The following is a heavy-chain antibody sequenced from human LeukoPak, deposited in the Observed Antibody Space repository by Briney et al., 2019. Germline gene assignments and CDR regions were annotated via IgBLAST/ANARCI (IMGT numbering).Heavy chain of an antibody. D-gene: IGHD2-15*01. CDR3: AKVIPVRYSKGPYYFDY. CDR1: GFTLSSYA. V-gene: IGHV3-30*02. Sequence: GGSLRLSCAASGFTLSSYAMHWVRQAPGKGLEWVAFISYDGGTKTYADSVRGRFTISRDSSKTTLHLQLDGLRAEDTAVYYCAKVIPVRYSKGPYYFDYWGQGTLVTVSS. J-gene: IGHJ4*02. CDR2: ISYDGGTK.